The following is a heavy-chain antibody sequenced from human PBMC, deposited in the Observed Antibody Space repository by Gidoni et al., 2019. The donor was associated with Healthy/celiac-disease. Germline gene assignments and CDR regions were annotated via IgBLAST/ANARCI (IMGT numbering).Heavy chain of an antibody. J-gene: IGHJ4*02. CDR3: ARDRQWLVGAYFDY. D-gene: IGHD6-19*01. Sequence: QVQLVQSGAEVKKPGSSVKVSCKASGGTFSSYAISWVRQAPGQGLEWMGRLITILGIANYAQKFQGRVTITADKSTSTAYMELSSLRSEDTAVYYCARDRQWLVGAYFDYWGQGTLVTVSS. V-gene: IGHV1-69*04. CDR1: GGTFSSYA. CDR2: LITILGIA.